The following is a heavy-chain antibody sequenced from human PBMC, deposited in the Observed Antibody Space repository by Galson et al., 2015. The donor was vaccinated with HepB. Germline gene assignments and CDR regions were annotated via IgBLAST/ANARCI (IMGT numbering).Heavy chain of an antibody. CDR3: ARGGGTLAARPGEYYFDS. D-gene: IGHD6-6*01. CDR2: ISSSSSYI. Sequence: SLRLSCAASGFTFSSFSMNWVRQAPGKGLEWVSSISSSSSYIYYADSGKGRFTISRDNAKSSLYLQMNSLRAEDTAVYYCARGGGTLAARPGEYYFDSWGQGILVTVSS. CDR1: GFTFSSFS. J-gene: IGHJ4*02. V-gene: IGHV3-21*01.